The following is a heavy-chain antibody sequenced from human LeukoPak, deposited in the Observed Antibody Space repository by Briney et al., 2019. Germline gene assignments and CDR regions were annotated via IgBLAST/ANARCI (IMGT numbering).Heavy chain of an antibody. V-gene: IGHV4-39*07. CDR3: ARLVSWPFRVTMNWFDP. Sequence: PSETLSLTCTVSGGSISSSSCCWGWIRQPPGKGLEWIGEINHSGSTNYNPSLKSRVTISVDTSKNQFSLKLSSVTAADTAVYYCARLVSWPFRVTMNWFDPWGQGTLVTVSS. CDR2: INHSGST. CDR1: GGSISSSSCC. J-gene: IGHJ5*02. D-gene: IGHD6-13*01.